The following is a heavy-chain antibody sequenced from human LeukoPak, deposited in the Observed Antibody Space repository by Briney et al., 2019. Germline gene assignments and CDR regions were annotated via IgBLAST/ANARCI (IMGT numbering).Heavy chain of an antibody. CDR3: ARAEVGGYYYDSSGF. D-gene: IGHD3-22*01. J-gene: IGHJ4*02. CDR2: INPNSGGT. Sequence: APVKVSCKASGYIFTDYYMHWVRQAPGQGLEWMGWINPNSGGTNYAQKFQGRVTMTRDTSISTAYMELSRLRSDDTAVYYCARAEVGGYYYDSSGFWGQGTLVTVSS. V-gene: IGHV1-2*02. CDR1: GYIFTDYY.